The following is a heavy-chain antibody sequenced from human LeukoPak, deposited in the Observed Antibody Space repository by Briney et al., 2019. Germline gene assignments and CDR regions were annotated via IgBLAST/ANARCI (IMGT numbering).Heavy chain of an antibody. CDR2: ISSSGGST. CDR1: GFTFSSYA. D-gene: IGHD2-15*01. CDR3: VKDRRWYCSGGRCDDAFDI. V-gene: IGHV3-64D*06. J-gene: IGHJ3*02. Sequence: GGSLRLSCSASGFTFSSYAMRWVRQAPGKGLEYVSAISSSGGSTYYADSVKGRFTISRDNSKDTLYLQMSSLRADDTAVYYCVKDRRWYCSGGRCDDAFDIWGQGTMVTVSS.